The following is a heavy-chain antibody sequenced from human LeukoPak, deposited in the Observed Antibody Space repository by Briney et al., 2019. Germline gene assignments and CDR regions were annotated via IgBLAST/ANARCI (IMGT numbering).Heavy chain of an antibody. CDR2: ITVNNGYT. Sequence: VSVKVSCKASGYTFTSYGISWVRQAPGQGLEWMGWITVNNGYTKYAQGLQGRVTITTDTSTSTAYMELRSLRSDDTAVYYCAKVHCISTNCNHIWTYFDYWGQGTLVTVSS. V-gene: IGHV1-18*01. D-gene: IGHD2/OR15-2a*01. CDR3: AKVHCISTNCNHIWTYFDY. CDR1: GYTFTSYG. J-gene: IGHJ4*02.